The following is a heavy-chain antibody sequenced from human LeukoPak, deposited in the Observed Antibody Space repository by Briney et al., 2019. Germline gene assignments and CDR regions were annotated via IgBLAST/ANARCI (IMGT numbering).Heavy chain of an antibody. CDR1: SGSISSYH. CDR3: ARGGLHITGAFDI. J-gene: IGHJ3*02. Sequence: SETLSLTCTVSSGSISSYHWSWIRQPPGKGLHWIGYIYYSGNTNYNPSLKSRVSISVDTSKNQFSLKLSSVTAADTAVYYCARGGLHITGAFDIWGQGTMVTVSS. CDR2: IYYSGNT. V-gene: IGHV4-59*01. D-gene: IGHD3-10*01.